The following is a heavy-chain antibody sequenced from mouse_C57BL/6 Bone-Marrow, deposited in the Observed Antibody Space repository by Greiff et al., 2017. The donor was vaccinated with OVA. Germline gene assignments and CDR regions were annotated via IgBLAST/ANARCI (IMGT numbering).Heavy chain of an antibody. Sequence: QVHVKQPGAELVRPGTSVKLSCKASGYTFTSYWMHWVKQRPGQGLEWIGVIDPSDSYTNYNQKFKGKATLTVDTSSSTAYMQLSSLTSEDSAVYYCARTDYYGSRRDYWGQGTTLTVSS. CDR1: GYTFTSYW. CDR3: ARTDYYGSRRDY. D-gene: IGHD1-1*01. J-gene: IGHJ2*01. CDR2: IDPSDSYT. V-gene: IGHV1-59*01.